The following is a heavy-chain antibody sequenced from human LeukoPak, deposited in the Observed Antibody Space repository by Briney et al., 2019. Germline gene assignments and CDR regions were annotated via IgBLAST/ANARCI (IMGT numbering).Heavy chain of an antibody. CDR3: ARVWNGYYTYYYYYYMDV. D-gene: IGHD3-3*01. J-gene: IGHJ6*03. V-gene: IGHV1-18*01. CDR2: ISVNNGNT. Sequence: VASVTVSFKASGYTFTSYGISWVRQAPGQGLEWMGWISVNNGNTDYAQKFQGRVTMTTDTSTSTAYMDLRSLRSDDTAVYYCARVWNGYYTYYYYYYMDVWGKGTTVTVSS. CDR1: GYTFTSYG.